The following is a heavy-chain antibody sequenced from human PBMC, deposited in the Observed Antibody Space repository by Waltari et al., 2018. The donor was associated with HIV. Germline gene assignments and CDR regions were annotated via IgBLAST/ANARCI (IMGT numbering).Heavy chain of an antibody. Sequence: QVQLQESGPGLVKPSQTLSLTCTVSGGSISSGGYYWSWIRQHPGKGLEWIAYIYYSGRTYYNPSLKSRVTISVDTSKNQFALKLSSVTAADTAVYYCARSLVDYREPISTFDYWGQGTLVTVAS. D-gene: IGHD4-4*01. CDR3: ARSLVDYREPISTFDY. J-gene: IGHJ4*02. CDR1: GGSISSGGYY. CDR2: IYYSGRT. V-gene: IGHV4-31*03.